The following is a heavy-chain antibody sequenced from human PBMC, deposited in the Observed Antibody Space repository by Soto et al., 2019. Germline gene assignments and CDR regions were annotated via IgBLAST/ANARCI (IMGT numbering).Heavy chain of an antibody. D-gene: IGHD3-22*01. J-gene: IGHJ6*02. CDR1: GYTLTSYA. CDR3: ARIGDEYYYDSSGRGGMDV. Sequence: ASVKVSCKASGYTLTSYAMHWLRQAPGQRLEWMGWINAGNGNTKYSQKFQGRVTITRDTSASTAYMELSSLRSEDTAVYYCARIGDEYYYDSSGRGGMDVWGQGTTVTVSS. V-gene: IGHV1-3*01. CDR2: INAGNGNT.